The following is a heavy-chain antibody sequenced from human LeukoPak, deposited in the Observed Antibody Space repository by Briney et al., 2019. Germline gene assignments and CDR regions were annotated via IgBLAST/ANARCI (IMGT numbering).Heavy chain of an antibody. J-gene: IGHJ5*02. CDR3: ARKRRDGYNPRWFDP. D-gene: IGHD5-24*01. V-gene: IGHV4-34*01. CDR2: INHSGST. CDR1: GFTFSDYY. Sequence: GSLRLSCAASGFTFSDYYMSWIRQPPGKGLEWIGEINHSGSTNYNPSLKSRVTISVDTSKNQFSLKLSSVTAADTAVYYCARKRRDGYNPRWFDPWGQGTLVTVSS.